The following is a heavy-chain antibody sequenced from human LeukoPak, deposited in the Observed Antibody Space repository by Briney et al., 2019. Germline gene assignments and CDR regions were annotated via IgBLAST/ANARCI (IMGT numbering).Heavy chain of an antibody. CDR2: IIPIFGTA. D-gene: IGHD2-15*01. CDR3: ATRAAKAKPFDY. Sequence: GASVKVSCKASGGTLSSYAISWVRQAPGQGLEWMGGIIPIFGTANYAQKFQGRVTITADESTSTAYMELSSLRSEDTAVYYCATRAAKAKPFDYWGQGTLVTVSS. CDR1: GGTLSSYA. J-gene: IGHJ4*02. V-gene: IGHV1-69*13.